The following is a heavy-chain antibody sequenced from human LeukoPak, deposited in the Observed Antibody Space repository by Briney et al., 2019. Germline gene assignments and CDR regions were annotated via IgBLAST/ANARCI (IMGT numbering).Heavy chain of an antibody. CDR2: INPNSGGT. J-gene: IGHJ4*02. V-gene: IGHV1-2*02. D-gene: IGHD3-10*01. CDR1: GYTFTGYY. Sequence: GASVKVSCKASGYTFTGYYMHWVRQAPGQGLEWMGWINPNSGGTNYAQKFQGRVTMTRDTSISTAYMELSRLRSDDTAVYYCARLLGRITMVRGVSVNNDYWGQGTLVTVSS. CDR3: ARLLGRITMVRGVSVNNDY.